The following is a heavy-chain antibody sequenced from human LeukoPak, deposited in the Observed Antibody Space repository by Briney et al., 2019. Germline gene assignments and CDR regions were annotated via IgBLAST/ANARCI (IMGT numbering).Heavy chain of an antibody. V-gene: IGHV3-74*01. CDR2: INSDGSST. CDR1: GFTFSSYW. J-gene: IGHJ4*02. D-gene: IGHD6-6*01. Sequence: GGSLRLSCAASGFTFSSYWMHWVRQAPGKGLVWVSSINSDGSSTRYADSVKGRFTISRDNAKNTLYLQMNSLRAEDTAVYYCARLPTGSSLHYWGQGTLVTVSS. CDR3: ARLPTGSSLHY.